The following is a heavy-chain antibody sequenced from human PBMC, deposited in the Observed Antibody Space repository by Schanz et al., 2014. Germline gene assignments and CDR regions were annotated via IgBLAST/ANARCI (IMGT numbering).Heavy chain of an antibody. Sequence: QLVGSGGGLIQPGGSLRLSCTASGFAFSSYSMNWVRQAPGKGLEWVSYISSSGTTIYYADSVKGRFTISRDNAKNSLFLQMNSLRVEDTAVYYCAREQIMAAAGLVDYWVHGTLVTVSS. CDR1: GFAFSSYS. V-gene: IGHV3-48*01. J-gene: IGHJ4*01. D-gene: IGHD6-13*01. CDR3: AREQIMAAAGLVDY. CDR2: ISSSGTTI.